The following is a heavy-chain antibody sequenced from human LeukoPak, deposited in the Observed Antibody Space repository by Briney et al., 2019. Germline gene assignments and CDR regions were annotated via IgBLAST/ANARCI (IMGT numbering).Heavy chain of an antibody. V-gene: IGHV3-21*01. CDR3: ARDGHNWNPLEY. D-gene: IGHD1-20*01. CDR1: GFTFSSYS. J-gene: IGHJ4*02. CDR2: ISSSSSYI. Sequence: PGGSLRLSCAASGFTFSSYSMSWVRQAPGKGLEWVSSISSSSSYIYYADSVKGRFTISRDNAKNSLYLQMNSLRADDTAVYYCARDGHNWNPLEYWGQGTLVTVSS.